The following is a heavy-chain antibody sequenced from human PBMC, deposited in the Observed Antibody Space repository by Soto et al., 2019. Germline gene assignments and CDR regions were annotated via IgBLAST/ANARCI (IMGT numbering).Heavy chain of an antibody. D-gene: IGHD3-22*01. CDR1: GGTFSSYA. J-gene: IGHJ4*02. CDR2: MIPILGIA. CDR3: ASYYYDSSGYLGLYY. V-gene: IGHV1-69*10. Sequence: ASVKVSCKASGGTFSSYAISWVRQAPGQGLEWMGGMIPILGIANYAQKFQGRVTITADKSTSTAYMELSSLRSEDTAVYYCASYYYDSSGYLGLYYWGKGTLVTVSS.